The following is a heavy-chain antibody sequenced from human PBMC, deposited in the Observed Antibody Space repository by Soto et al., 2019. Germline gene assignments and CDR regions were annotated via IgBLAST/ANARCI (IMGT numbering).Heavy chain of an antibody. J-gene: IGHJ4*02. V-gene: IGHV4-4*07. CDR1: GGSISSYY. CDR2: IYTSGGT. Sequence: QVQLQESGPGLVKPSETLSLTCTVSGGSISSYYWSWIRQPAGKGLEWIGRIYTSGGTNYNPALNSRVTMLVDTSTNQFSLKLSSVTAADTAVYYCARDLTMVRGAYFDYWGQGTLVTVSS. D-gene: IGHD3-10*01. CDR3: ARDLTMVRGAYFDY.